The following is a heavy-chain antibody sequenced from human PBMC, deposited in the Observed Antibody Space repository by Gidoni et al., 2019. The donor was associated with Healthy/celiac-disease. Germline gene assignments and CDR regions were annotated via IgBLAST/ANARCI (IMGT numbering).Heavy chain of an antibody. D-gene: IGHD3-22*01. V-gene: IGHV3-23*01. J-gene: IGHJ4*02. CDR2: MRGSGGSK. CDR1: GFTFITYA. Sequence: EFQLLESGGGLVQPGVSLSLSCSSSGFTFITYAMSWVRQAPGKGLEWVSAMRGSGGSKYYADSVKGRFTISRDNSKNTLYLQMNSLRAEETAVYYCAKDLARRVVITNVDYWGQGTLVTVSS. CDR3: AKDLARRVVITNVDY.